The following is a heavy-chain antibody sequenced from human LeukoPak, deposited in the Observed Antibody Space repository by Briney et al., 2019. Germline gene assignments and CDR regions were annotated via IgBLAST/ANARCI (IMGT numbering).Heavy chain of an antibody. CDR3: ARSIAGHNYAMVV. CDR1: GDTVSSNSAA. D-gene: IGHD6-6*01. J-gene: IGHJ6*02. Sequence: SQTLSLTCAISGDTVSSNSAAWHWIRQSPSRGLEWLGRTYYRSKWYNEYAVSVKSRVTINPDTSKNQFPLQLNSVTPEDTAVYYCARSIAGHNYAMVVWGQGTTVSVSS. CDR2: TYYRSKWYN. V-gene: IGHV6-1*01.